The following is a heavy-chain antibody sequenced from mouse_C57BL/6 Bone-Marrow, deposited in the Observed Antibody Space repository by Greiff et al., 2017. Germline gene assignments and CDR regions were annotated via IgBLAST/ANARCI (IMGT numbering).Heavy chain of an antibody. CDR1: GYTFTSYW. Sequence: QVQLQQPGAELVKPGASVKLSCKASGYTFTSYWMQWVKQRPGQGLEWIGEIDPSDSYTNYNQKFKGKARLTVDTSSSTAYMQLSSLTSEDSAVYYCARSGATGPYYFDYWGQGTTLTVSS. CDR3: ARSGATGPYYFDY. V-gene: IGHV1-50*01. D-gene: IGHD4-1*02. J-gene: IGHJ2*01. CDR2: IDPSDSYT.